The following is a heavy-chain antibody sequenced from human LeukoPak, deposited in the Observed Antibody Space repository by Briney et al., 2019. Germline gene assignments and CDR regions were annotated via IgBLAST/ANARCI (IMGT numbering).Heavy chain of an antibody. CDR1: GFTFSSFT. V-gene: IGHV3-30*04. J-gene: IGHJ5*02. CDR3: ARCQAVAGPPRGFDP. D-gene: IGHD6-19*01. CDR2: ISYDGRNK. Sequence: PGRSLRLSCAASGFTFSSFTIHWVRQAPGKGLEGVAAISYDGRNKYYADSVRGRFTISRDDSKNTLYLQMNSLRAEDTAVYYCARCQAVAGPPRGFDPWGQGTLVTVSS.